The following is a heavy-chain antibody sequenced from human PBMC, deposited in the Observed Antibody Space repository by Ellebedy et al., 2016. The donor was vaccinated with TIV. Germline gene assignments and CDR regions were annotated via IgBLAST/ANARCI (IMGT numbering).Heavy chain of an antibody. Sequence: GGSLRLYXAASGFTFSSYVMHWVRQAPGKGLEWVAVIWYDGSNKYYADSVKGRFTISRDNSKNTLYLQMNSLRAEDTAVYYCAKRASSGWSYYFDYWGQGTLVTVSS. D-gene: IGHD6-19*01. CDR1: GFTFSSYV. V-gene: IGHV3-33*06. CDR3: AKRASSGWSYYFDY. CDR2: IWYDGSNK. J-gene: IGHJ4*02.